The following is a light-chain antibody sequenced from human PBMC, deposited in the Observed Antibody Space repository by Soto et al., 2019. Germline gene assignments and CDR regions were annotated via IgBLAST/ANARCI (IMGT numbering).Light chain of an antibody. V-gene: IGKV1-5*01. CDR1: QSVSSK. Sequence: MTQSPATLSVSPGERATLSCRASQSVSSKLAWYQHKPGKAPKFLIYDASSLEGGVPSRFSGSGSGTEFTLTISNLQPDDFATYFCQQYNNYPRTFGQGTKVDIK. CDR2: DAS. CDR3: QQYNNYPRT. J-gene: IGKJ1*01.